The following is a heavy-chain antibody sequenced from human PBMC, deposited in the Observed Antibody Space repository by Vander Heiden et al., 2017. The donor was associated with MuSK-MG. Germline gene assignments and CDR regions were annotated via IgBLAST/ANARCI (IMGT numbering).Heavy chain of an antibody. D-gene: IGHD3-22*01. CDR1: GGSISSSSYY. V-gene: IGHV4-39*07. CDR3: AREELYDSTLG. J-gene: IGHJ4*02. CDR2: IYYSGST. Sequence: QLQLQESGPGLVKPSETLSLTCPVSGGSISSSSYYWGWIRQPPGKGLEWIGSIYYSGSTYYNPSLKSRVTISVDTSKNQFSPKLSSVTAADTAVYYCAREELYDSTLGWGQGTLVTVSS.